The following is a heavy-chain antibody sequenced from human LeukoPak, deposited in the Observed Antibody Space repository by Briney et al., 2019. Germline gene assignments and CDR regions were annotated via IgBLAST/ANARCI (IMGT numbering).Heavy chain of an antibody. V-gene: IGHV3-30-3*01. D-gene: IGHD3-16*01. CDR2: ISYDGSNK. CDR3: ARDYPPIMITFGGVGDY. CDR1: GFTFSSYA. Sequence: GGSLRLSCAASGFTFSSYAMHWVRQAPGKGLEWVAVISYDGSNKYYADSVKGRFTISRDNSKNTLYLQMNSLRAEDTAVYYCARDYPPIMITFGGVGDYWGQGTLVTVSS. J-gene: IGHJ4*02.